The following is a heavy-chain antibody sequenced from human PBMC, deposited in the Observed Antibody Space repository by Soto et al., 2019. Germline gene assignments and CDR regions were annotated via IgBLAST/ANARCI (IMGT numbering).Heavy chain of an antibody. D-gene: IGHD6-19*01. CDR2: INHTGSS. CDR3: ARFDGSGWFFDY. V-gene: IGHV4-34*01. J-gene: IGHJ4*02. Sequence: SETLYLTCAVYCLSFIGHYWTCIRQSPGKGLEWIGEINHTGSSTYNPSLKSRVTISVDPSKSQFSLKLRSVTAADASVYYCARFDGSGWFFDYWGQGTLVTVS. CDR1: CLSFIGHY.